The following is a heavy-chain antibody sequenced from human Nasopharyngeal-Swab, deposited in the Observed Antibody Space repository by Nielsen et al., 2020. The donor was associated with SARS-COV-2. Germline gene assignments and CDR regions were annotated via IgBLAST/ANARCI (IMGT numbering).Heavy chain of an antibody. D-gene: IGHD6-19*01. J-gene: IGHJ4*02. CDR2: ISGSGGST. V-gene: IGHV3-23*01. CDR3: AKDSVGGWFPSCFDY. CDR1: GFTFNTYT. Sequence: GGSLRLSCAASGFTFNTYTMSWVRQAPGKGLEWVSGISGSGGSTYYADSVKGRFTISRDNSKNTLYLQMNSLRAEDTAVYYCAKDSVGGWFPSCFDYWGPGTLVTVSS.